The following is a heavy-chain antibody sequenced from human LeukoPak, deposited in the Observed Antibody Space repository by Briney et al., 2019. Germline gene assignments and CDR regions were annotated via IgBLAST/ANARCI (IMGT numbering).Heavy chain of an antibody. CDR2: ISANNGET. D-gene: IGHD6-13*01. V-gene: IGHV1-18*01. J-gene: IGHJ4*02. CDR3: ARAPPRVTAAGYDY. CDR1: GYIFTNYG. Sequence: ASVKVSCKTSGYIFTNYGITWVRQAPGQGLEWVVWISANNGETNYAQKVQGRVTVTTDTSTSTAYMELRSLRSDDTAVYYCARAPPRVTAAGYDYWGQGTLVTVSS.